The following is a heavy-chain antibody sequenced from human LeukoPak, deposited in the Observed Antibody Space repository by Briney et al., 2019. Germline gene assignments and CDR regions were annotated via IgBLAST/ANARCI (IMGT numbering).Heavy chain of an antibody. V-gene: IGHV1-46*01. CDR2: INPSGGST. Sequence: ASVKVSCKASGYTFTSYYMHWVRQAPGQGLEWMGIINPSGGSTSYAQKFQGRVTMTRDMSTSTVYMELSSLRSEDTAVYYCAGGLSYDSSGYYYDSKYYFDYWGQGTLVTVSS. J-gene: IGHJ4*02. D-gene: IGHD3-22*01. CDR1: GYTFTSYY. CDR3: AGGLSYDSSGYYYDSKYYFDY.